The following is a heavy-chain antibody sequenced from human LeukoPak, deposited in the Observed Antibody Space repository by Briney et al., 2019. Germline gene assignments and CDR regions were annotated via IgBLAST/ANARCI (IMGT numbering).Heavy chain of an antibody. CDR3: ARGPPDYYDSSGRPWFDP. Sequence: SVKVSCKASGYTFTSYDINWVRQAPGQGLEWMGRIIPILGIANYAQKFQGRVTITADKSTSTAYMELSSLRSEDTAVYYCARGPPDYYDSSGRPWFDPWGQGTLVTVSS. J-gene: IGHJ5*02. CDR1: GYTFTSYD. D-gene: IGHD3-22*01. CDR2: IIPILGIA. V-gene: IGHV1-69*04.